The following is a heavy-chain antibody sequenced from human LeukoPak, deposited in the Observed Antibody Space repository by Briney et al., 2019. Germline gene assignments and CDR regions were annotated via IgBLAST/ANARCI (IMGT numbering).Heavy chain of an antibody. Sequence: SETLSLTCTVSGGSISSFYWSWIRQPPGKGLEWIGYIYYSGSTNYNPSLKSRVAISVDTSKNQFSLKLSSVTAADTAVYYCARHGTSGTNLNWFDPWGQGTLVTVSS. CDR3: ARHGTSGTNLNWFDP. D-gene: IGHD1-1*01. V-gene: IGHV4-59*01. CDR2: IYYSGST. J-gene: IGHJ5*02. CDR1: GGSISSFY.